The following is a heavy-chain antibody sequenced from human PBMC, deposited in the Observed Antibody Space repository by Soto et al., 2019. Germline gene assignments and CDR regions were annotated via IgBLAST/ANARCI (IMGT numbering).Heavy chain of an antibody. D-gene: IGHD3-22*01. Sequence: SVEVSCKXSGGTFSSYAISWVRQAPGQGLEWMGGIIPIFGTANYAQKFQGRVTITADKSTSTAYMELSSLRSEDTAVYYCARDLGYYDSSGYPPAYYGMDVWGQGTTVTVSS. J-gene: IGHJ6*02. CDR3: ARDLGYYDSSGYPPAYYGMDV. CDR1: GGTFSSYA. CDR2: IIPIFGTA. V-gene: IGHV1-69*06.